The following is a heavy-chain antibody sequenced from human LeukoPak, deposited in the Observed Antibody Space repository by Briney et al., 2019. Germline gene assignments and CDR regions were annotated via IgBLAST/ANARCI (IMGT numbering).Heavy chain of an antibody. CDR3: VRVKGNYFPY. Sequence: GGSLRLSCAVSGFTFTSYSMNWVRRAPGKRLEWVSYISASGSNIYYLDAVKGRFTVSRDNAMSSLFLQMDRPRAEDTAIYFCVRVKGNYFPYWGQGTLVTVSS. J-gene: IGHJ4*02. CDR2: ISASGSNI. V-gene: IGHV3-48*01. CDR1: GFTFTSYS.